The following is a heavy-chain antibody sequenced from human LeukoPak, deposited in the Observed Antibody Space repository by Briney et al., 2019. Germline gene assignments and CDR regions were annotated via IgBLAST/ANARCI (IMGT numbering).Heavy chain of an antibody. CDR2: IYASGST. CDR3: ARDPPGYCSGSSCYGAFNI. D-gene: IGHD2-2*01. V-gene: IGHV4-4*07. CDR1: GGSITSYY. J-gene: IGHJ3*02. Sequence: SETLSLTCTVSGGSITSYYWNWIRQPAEKGLEWIGSIYASGSTNYNPSLKSRVTISIDMSKKQFSLKLTSVTAADTAVYYCARDPPGYCSGSSCYGAFNIWGQGTTVSVSS.